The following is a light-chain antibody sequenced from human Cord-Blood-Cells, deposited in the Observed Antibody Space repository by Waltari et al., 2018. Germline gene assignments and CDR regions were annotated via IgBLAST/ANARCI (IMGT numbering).Light chain of an antibody. Sequence: QLVLTQSPSASASLGASVKLTCTLSSGHSSYAIAWHQQQPEQGPRYLRKLNGDGSHSKGDGIPDRFSGSSSGAARNLTLSSLQSEDEADYYCQTWGTGIQVFGGGTKLTVL. J-gene: IGLJ3*02. V-gene: IGLV4-69*01. CDR1: SGHSSYA. CDR2: LNGDGSH. CDR3: QTWGTGIQV.